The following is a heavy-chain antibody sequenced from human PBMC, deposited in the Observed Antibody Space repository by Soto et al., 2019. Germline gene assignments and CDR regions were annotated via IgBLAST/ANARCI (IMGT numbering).Heavy chain of an antibody. CDR1: GYSFTSYW. V-gene: IGHV5-10-1*01. CDR3: ARHGIAVAGTGPALHY. Sequence: PGESLKISCKGAGYSFTSYWISWVRQMPGKGLEWMGRIDPSDSYTNYSPSFQGHVTISADKSISTAYLQWSSLKASDTAMYYCARHGIAVAGTGPALHYWGQGTLVTVSS. CDR2: IDPSDSYT. J-gene: IGHJ4*02. D-gene: IGHD6-19*01.